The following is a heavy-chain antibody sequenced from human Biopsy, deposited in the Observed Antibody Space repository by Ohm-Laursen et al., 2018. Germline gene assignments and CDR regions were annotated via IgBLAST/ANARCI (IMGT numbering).Heavy chain of an antibody. V-gene: IGHV4-59*01. J-gene: IGHJ2*01. D-gene: IGHD3-22*01. CDR2: VYYTGST. CDR1: GDSISSYY. CDR3: ARDRGYYSDRAVPGYFDL. Sequence: GTLSLTCAVSGDSISSYYWSWIRQPPGKGLEWIGYVYYTGSTDYNPSLQSRVTISVDTSKNHFSLRLRSVTPADTAIYCARDRGYYSDRAVPGYFDLWGRGTLVTVSS.